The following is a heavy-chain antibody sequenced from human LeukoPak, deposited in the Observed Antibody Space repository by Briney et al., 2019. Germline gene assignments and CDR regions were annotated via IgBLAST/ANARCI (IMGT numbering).Heavy chain of an antibody. Sequence: SETLSLTCTVSGGSISTYYWSWIRQPPGKGLEWIGYIYYSGSTNYNPSLKSRVTMSVDTSKNQFSLKLSSVSAADTAMYYCARHAAGYTYFDYWGHGALVTVSS. CDR2: IYYSGST. CDR3: ARHAAGYTYFDY. D-gene: IGHD5-24*01. V-gene: IGHV4-59*08. J-gene: IGHJ4*01. CDR1: GGSISTYY.